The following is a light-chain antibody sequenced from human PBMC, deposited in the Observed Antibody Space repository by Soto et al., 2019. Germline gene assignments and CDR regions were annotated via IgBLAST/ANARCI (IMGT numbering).Light chain of an antibody. J-gene: IGKJ1*01. CDR3: QQYYSYPRT. Sequence: AIRMTQSPSSFSASTGDRVTITCRASQGISSYLAWYQQKPGKAPKLLIYAASTLQSGVPSRFSGSGSGTDFTLTISGLQSEDFATYYCQQYYSYPRTLGQGTKVEIK. CDR2: AAS. V-gene: IGKV1-8*01. CDR1: QGISSY.